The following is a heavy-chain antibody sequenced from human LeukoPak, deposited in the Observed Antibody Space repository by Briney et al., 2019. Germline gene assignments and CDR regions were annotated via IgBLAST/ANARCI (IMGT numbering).Heavy chain of an antibody. CDR1: GFTVSSNY. CDR3: ARDGTRPGVWFGEFPPYFDY. V-gene: IGHV3-66*02. J-gene: IGHJ4*02. D-gene: IGHD3-10*01. CDR2: IYSGGST. Sequence: SGGSLRLSCAASGFTVSSNYMSWVRQAPGKGLEWVSVIYSGGSTYYADSVKGRFTISRDNSKNTLYLRMNSLRAEDTAVYYCARDGTRPGVWFGEFPPYFDYWGQGTLVTVSS.